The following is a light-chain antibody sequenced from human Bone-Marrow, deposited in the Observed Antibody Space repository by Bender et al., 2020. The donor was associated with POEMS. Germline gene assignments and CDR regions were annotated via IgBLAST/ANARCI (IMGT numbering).Light chain of an antibody. J-gene: IGLJ3*02. Sequence: QSVLTQPPSASGTPGQTVTISCSGSSSNIGINSVYWYQQFPGTAPKLLIYQNNLRPSGVPDRFSGSKSGTSGSLAISALRPEDEAEYFCSVWDDSVTGWEFGGGTKLTVL. V-gene: IGLV1-47*01. CDR2: QNN. CDR1: SSNIGINS. CDR3: SVWDDSVTGWE.